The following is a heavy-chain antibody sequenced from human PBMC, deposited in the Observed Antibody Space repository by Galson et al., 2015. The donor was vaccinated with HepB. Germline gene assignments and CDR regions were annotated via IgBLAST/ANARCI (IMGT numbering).Heavy chain of an antibody. V-gene: IGHV4-59*01. D-gene: IGHD3-3*01. CDR3: ARENESLVGLFEWPISFDI. J-gene: IGHJ3*02. CDR2: IYYSGST. Sequence: ETLSLTCTVSGGSISSYYWSWIRQPPGKGLEWIGYIYYSGSTNYNPSLKSRVTISVDTSKNQFSLKLSSVTAADTAVYYCARENESLVGLFEWPISFDIWGQGTMVTVSS. CDR1: GGSISSYY.